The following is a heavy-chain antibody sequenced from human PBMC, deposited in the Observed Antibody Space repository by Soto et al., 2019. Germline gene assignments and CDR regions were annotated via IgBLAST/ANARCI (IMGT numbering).Heavy chain of an antibody. Sequence: EVQLLESGGGLVQPGGSLRLSCAASGFTFSSYAMSWVRQAPGKGLEWVSAISGSGGSTYYADSVKGRFTISRDNSKNTLYLQMNSLRAEDTAVYYCAKQYVKQWLVRPLEYFQHWGQGTLVTVSS. CDR1: GFTFSSYA. CDR3: AKQYVKQWLVRPLEYFQH. V-gene: IGHV3-23*01. J-gene: IGHJ1*01. CDR2: ISGSGGST. D-gene: IGHD6-19*01.